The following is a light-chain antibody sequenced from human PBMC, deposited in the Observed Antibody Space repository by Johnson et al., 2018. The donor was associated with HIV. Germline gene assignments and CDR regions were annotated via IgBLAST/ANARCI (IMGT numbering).Light chain of an antibody. J-gene: IGLJ1*01. CDR3: GTWDNSLSAYV. CDR2: ENN. Sequence: QSVLTQPPSVSAAPGQKVTISCSGSSSNIGNNYVSWYQQLPGTAPKLLIYENNKRPSGIPDRFSGSKSGTSATLGITGLQTGDEADYYCGTWDNSLSAYVFGTGTTLTVV. CDR1: SSNIGNNY. V-gene: IGLV1-51*02.